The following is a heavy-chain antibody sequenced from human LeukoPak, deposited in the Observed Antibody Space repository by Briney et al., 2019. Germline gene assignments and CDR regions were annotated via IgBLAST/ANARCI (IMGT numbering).Heavy chain of an antibody. CDR3: ARASGPFVY. J-gene: IGHJ4*02. CDR1: GFTFSDYY. V-gene: IGHV3-11*06. D-gene: IGHD3-10*01. CDR2: VNSSSSYT. Sequence: GGSLRLSCAASGFTFSDYYMSWIRQAPAPGLGWVSYVNSSSSYTNYADPANGRFTISRDNAKNTLYLQMNSVRAEDTAVYSDARASGPFVYWGQGGLVTVSS.